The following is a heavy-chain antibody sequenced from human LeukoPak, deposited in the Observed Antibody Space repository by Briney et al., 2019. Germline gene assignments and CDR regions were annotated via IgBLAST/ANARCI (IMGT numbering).Heavy chain of an antibody. CDR3: ARELDGIQDLDY. V-gene: IGHV3-7*01. Sequence: GGSLRLSCAASGFTFSSYWMIWVRQAPGKGLEWVANIQQDGSEKYYVDSVKGRFTISRDNAKNSLYLQMNSLRAVDTAVYYCARELDGIQDLDYWGQGTLVTVSS. CDR2: IQQDGSEK. CDR1: GFTFSSYW. D-gene: IGHD1-1*01. J-gene: IGHJ4*02.